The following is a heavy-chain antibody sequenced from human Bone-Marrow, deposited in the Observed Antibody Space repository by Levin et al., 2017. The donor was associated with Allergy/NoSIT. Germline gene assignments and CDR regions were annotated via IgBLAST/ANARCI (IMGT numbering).Heavy chain of an antibody. Sequence: GESLKISCKALGYTFTGYGITWVRQAPGQGLEWMGWITAYQTHRKYAQKFQGRVTMTTDTSTNTAYMELRSLRSDDTAVYYCASQDRELPAAQPGSGRNYYYMDVWGKGTTVTVSS. J-gene: IGHJ6*03. CDR3: ASQDRELPAAQPGSGRNYYYMDV. CDR1: GYTFTGYG. V-gene: IGHV1-18*01. D-gene: IGHD2-2*01. CDR2: ITAYQTHR.